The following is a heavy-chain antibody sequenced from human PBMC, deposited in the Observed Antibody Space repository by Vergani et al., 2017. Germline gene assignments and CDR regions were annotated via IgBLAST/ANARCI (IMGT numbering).Heavy chain of an antibody. Sequence: QVQLVQSGAEVKKPGASVKVSCKASGYTFTSYDINWVRQATGQGLEWMGWMNPNSGNTGYAQKFQGRVTMTRNTSISTAYMELSSLRSEDTAVYYCARVHRAAKFYDFWSGYPYWGQGTLVTVSS. CDR2: MNPNSGNT. CDR3: ARVHRAAKFYDFWSGYPY. V-gene: IGHV1-8*01. D-gene: IGHD3-3*01. J-gene: IGHJ4*02. CDR1: GYTFTSYD.